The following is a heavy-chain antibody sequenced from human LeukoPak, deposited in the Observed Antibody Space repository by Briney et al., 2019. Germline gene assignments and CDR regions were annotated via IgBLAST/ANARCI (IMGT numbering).Heavy chain of an antibody. J-gene: IGHJ4*02. V-gene: IGHV3-30-3*01. Sequence: GGSLRLSCAASGFTFSSYAMHWVRQAPGKGLEWVAVISYDGSNKYYADSVKGRFTISRDNSKNTLYLQMNSLRAEDTAVYYCARDYYDSSGYYYGAYWGQGTLVTVSS. CDR3: ARDYYDSSGYYYGAY. CDR1: GFTFSSYA. D-gene: IGHD3-22*01. CDR2: ISYDGSNK.